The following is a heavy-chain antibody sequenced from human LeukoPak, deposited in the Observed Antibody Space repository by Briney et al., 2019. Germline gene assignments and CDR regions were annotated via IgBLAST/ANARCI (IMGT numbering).Heavy chain of an antibody. V-gene: IGHV3-23*01. CDR3: AKDRVGVVVISGFDY. J-gene: IGHJ4*02. Sequence: PGGSLRLSCAASGFTFSSYAMSWVRQAPGKGLEWVSAISGSGGSTYYADSVKGRFTISRDNSKNTLYLQMNSLRAEDTAVYYCAKDRVGVVVISGFDYWAQGTLVTVSS. D-gene: IGHD3-22*01. CDR2: ISGSGGST. CDR1: GFTFSSYA.